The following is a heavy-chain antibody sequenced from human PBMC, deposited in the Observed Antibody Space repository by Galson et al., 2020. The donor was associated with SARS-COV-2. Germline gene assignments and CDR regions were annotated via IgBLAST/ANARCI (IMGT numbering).Heavy chain of an antibody. CDR2: IVVGSSNT. CDR3: AAGFPSIPLYFGIDV. J-gene: IGHJ6*02. V-gene: IGHV1-58*01. D-gene: IGHD3-3*01. Sequence: KISCKASGFTFSNSAVHWVRQARGHPLEWIGWIVVGSSNTKYAQKFQERVTITRDMSTSTSYMELSSLISEDTAVYYCAAGFPSIPLYFGIDVWGQGTTVIVSS. CDR1: GFTFSNSA.